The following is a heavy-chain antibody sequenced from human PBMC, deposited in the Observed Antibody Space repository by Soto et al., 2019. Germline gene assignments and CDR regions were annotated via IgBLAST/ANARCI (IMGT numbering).Heavy chain of an antibody. CDR2: INHSGST. CDR1: GGSFSGYY. CDR3: ARFCSSTSCMAAGDY. Sequence: PSETLSLTCAVYGGSFSGYYWSWIRQPPGKGLEWIGEINHSGSTNYNPSLKSRVTISVDTSKNQFSLKLSSVTAADTAVYYCARFCSSTSCMAAGDYWGQGTLVTV. V-gene: IGHV4-34*01. J-gene: IGHJ4*02. D-gene: IGHD2-2*01.